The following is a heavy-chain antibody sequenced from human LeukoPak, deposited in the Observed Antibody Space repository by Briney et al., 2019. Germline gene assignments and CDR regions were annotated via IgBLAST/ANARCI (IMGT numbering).Heavy chain of an antibody. V-gene: IGHV4-59*08. CDR1: GGSISSYY. D-gene: IGHD3-16*02. CDR3: ARGGYYDYVWGSYRLGNLDY. Sequence: SGPLSLPCTVSGGSISSYYWSWIRPPPGKGLEWIGYIYYSGSTKYNPSLKSRVTISVDTSKNQFSLKLSSVTAADTAVYYCARGGYYDYVWGSYRLGNLDYWGQGTLVTVSS. CDR2: IYYSGST. J-gene: IGHJ4*02.